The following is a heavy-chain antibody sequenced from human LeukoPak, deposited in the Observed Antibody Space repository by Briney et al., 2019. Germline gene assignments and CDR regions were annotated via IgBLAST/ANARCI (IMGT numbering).Heavy chain of an antibody. CDR1: GFTFSNYG. Sequence: GGSLRLSCAASGFTFSNYGMSWVRQAPGKGLEWISAISGTGGSTYYADSVKGRFTISRDNSKNTLYLQMNSLRAEDTAIYYCARVWRGNYYDYWGQGTLVTVSS. CDR3: ARVWRGNYYDY. CDR2: ISGTGGST. D-gene: IGHD1-1*01. V-gene: IGHV3-23*01. J-gene: IGHJ4*02.